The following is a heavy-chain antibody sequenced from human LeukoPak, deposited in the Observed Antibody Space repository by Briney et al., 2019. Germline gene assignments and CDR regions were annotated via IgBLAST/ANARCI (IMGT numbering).Heavy chain of an antibody. J-gene: IGHJ4*02. Sequence: HPGGSLRLSCAASGLSFSSYAMSWVRQAPGKGLEWVSTISGSGISTYYADSVKGRFTISRDNSRNTLYLQMNSLRAEDTALYYCVKGDNNILTGYYNSLDYWGQGTLVTVSS. D-gene: IGHD3-9*01. CDR2: ISGSGIST. CDR3: VKGDNNILTGYYNSLDY. V-gene: IGHV3-23*01. CDR1: GLSFSSYA.